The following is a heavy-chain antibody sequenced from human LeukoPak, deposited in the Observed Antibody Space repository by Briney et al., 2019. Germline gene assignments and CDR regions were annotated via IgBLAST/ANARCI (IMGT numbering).Heavy chain of an antibody. D-gene: IGHD2-2*01. V-gene: IGHV1-3*01. CDR2: INAGNGNT. CDR1: GYTFTSYA. J-gene: IGHJ5*02. CDR3: AGGLVDCSSTSCYGGNWFDP. Sequence: EASVKVSCTASGYTFTSYAMHWVRQAPGQRLEWMGWINAGNGNTKYSQKFQGRVTITRDTSASTAYMELSSLRSEDTAVYYCAGGLVDCSSTSCYGGNWFDPWGQGTLVTVSS.